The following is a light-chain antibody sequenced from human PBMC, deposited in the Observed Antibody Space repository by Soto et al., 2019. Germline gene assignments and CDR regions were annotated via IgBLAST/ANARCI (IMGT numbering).Light chain of an antibody. CDR3: SSYTNSSPYV. Sequence: QSALTQPASVSGSLGQSITISCTGTSSDVGSYNRVSWYQQPPGKAPKLMIFDVSYRPSGVSDRFSGSKSGNTASLTISGLQAEDEADYYCSSYTNSSPYVFGSGTKVTVL. CDR2: DVS. CDR1: SSDVGSYNR. V-gene: IGLV2-14*01. J-gene: IGLJ1*01.